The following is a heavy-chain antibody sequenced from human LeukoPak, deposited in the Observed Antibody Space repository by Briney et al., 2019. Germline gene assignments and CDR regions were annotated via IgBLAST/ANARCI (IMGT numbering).Heavy chain of an antibody. CDR2: INPNSGDT. CDR3: ARDRGIAVAFRDYYYYMDV. CDR1: GYTFTGYY. V-gene: IGHV1-2*02. Sequence: AASVKVSCKASGYTFTGYYMHWVRQAPGQGLEWMGWINPNSGDTNYAQKFQGRVTMTRDTSISTAYMELTRLRSDDTAVYYCARDRGIAVAFRDYYYYMDVWGKGTTVTVSS. J-gene: IGHJ6*03. D-gene: IGHD6-19*01.